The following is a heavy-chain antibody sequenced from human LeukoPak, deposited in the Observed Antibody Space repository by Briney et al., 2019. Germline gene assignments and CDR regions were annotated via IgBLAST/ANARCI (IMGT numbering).Heavy chain of an antibody. Sequence: GGSLRLSCAASGFTFSSYAMSWVRHAPWKRLECVSTISGSGGSTYYADSVKGRFTISRDNSKNTVYLQMNSLRAEDTAVYYCAKGRGYSGSYFDDWGQGILVTVSS. CDR1: GFTFSSYA. J-gene: IGHJ4*02. D-gene: IGHD5-12*01. CDR3: AKGRGYSGSYFDD. CDR2: ISGSGGST. V-gene: IGHV3-23*01.